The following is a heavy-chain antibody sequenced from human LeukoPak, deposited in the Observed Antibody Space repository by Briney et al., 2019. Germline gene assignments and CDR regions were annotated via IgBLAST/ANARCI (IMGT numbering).Heavy chain of an antibody. D-gene: IGHD1-7*01. V-gene: IGHV1-2*02. Sequence: ASVKVSCKASGYTFTGYYMHWVRQAPGQGLEWMGWINPNSGGANSAQKFQGRVTMTRDTSISTVYMELSSLRSDETAVYYCARGGELGHWGQGTLVTVSS. J-gene: IGHJ4*02. CDR2: INPNSGGA. CDR3: ARGGELGH. CDR1: GYTFTGYY.